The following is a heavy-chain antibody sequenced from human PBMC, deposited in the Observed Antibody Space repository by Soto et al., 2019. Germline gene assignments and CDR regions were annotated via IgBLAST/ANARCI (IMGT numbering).Heavy chain of an antibody. CDR2: ISWNSADI. V-gene: IGHV3-9*01. CDR1: GFTFDDYG. D-gene: IGHD2-15*01. CDR3: AQAVVVGQKNCVNSFDS. J-gene: IGHJ4*02. Sequence: EVQLVESGGGLVQPGRSLRLSCAASGFTFDDYGMHWVRLAPGKGLEWVSAISWNSADIDYVDSVKGRFTISRDNAKRYLYLQMNSLRAEDTALYYCAQAVVVGQKNCVNSFDSWGQGTLVTVSS.